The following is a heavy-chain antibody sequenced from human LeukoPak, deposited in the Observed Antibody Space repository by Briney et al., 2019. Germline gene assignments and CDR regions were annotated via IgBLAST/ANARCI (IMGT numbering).Heavy chain of an antibody. CDR3: AKDQTYYYDSSGYWDAFDI. CDR2: ISYDGSNK. Sequence: GESLRLSCAASGFTFSSYGMHWVRQAPGKGLEWVAVISYDGSNKYYADSVKGRFTISRDNSKNTLYLQMNSLRAEDTAVYYCAKDQTYYYDSSGYWDAFDIWGQGTMVTVSS. CDR1: GFTFSSYG. D-gene: IGHD3-22*01. V-gene: IGHV3-30*18. J-gene: IGHJ3*02.